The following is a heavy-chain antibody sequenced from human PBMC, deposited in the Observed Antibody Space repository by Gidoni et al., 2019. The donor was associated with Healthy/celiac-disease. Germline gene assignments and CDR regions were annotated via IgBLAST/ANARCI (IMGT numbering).Heavy chain of an antibody. CDR1: GGTFSSYA. CDR2: IIPIFGTA. J-gene: IGHJ6*02. V-gene: IGHV1-69*01. CDR3: ARIPQYCTNGVCWHGMDV. Sequence: QVQLVQSGAEVKKPGSSVKVSCKASGGTFSSYAISWVRQAPGQGLEWLGGIIPIFGTANYAQKFQGRVTITADESTSTAYMELSSLRSEDTAVYYCARIPQYCTNGVCWHGMDVWGQGTTVTVSS. D-gene: IGHD2-8*01.